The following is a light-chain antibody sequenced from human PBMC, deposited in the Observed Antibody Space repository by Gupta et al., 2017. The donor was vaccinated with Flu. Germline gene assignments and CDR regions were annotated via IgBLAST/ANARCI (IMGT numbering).Light chain of an antibody. CDR1: HDINHHF. CDR3: QQDSVSHRT. V-gene: IGKV3-20*01. Sequence: EIVLTQSPGTLSLSPGETATLSCKASHDINHHFLAWYQQKPGQAPRLLIYGASNRAAGIPDRFSGSGSGADFTLTIRTGEPADFAIYFCQQDSVSHRTFGQGTRVEVK. CDR2: GAS. J-gene: IGKJ1*01.